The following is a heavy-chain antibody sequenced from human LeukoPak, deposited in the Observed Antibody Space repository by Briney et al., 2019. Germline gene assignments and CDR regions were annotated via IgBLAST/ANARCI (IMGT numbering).Heavy chain of an antibody. CDR2: ISGSGGST. D-gene: IGHD1-26*01. V-gene: IGHV3-23*01. CDR3: AKIRKYLGATDY. Sequence: GGSLRLSCAASGFTFSSYAMSWVRQAPGKGLEWVSAISGSGGSTYYADSVKGRFTISRDNPKNTLYLQMNSLRAEDTAVYYCAKIRKYLGATDYWGQGTLVTVSS. CDR1: GFTFSSYA. J-gene: IGHJ4*02.